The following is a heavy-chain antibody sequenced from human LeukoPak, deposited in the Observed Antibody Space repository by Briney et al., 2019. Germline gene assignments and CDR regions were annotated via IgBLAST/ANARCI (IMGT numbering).Heavy chain of an antibody. V-gene: IGHV5-51*01. Sequence: PGVSLKISCKGSGYSFSNHWIGWVRQMPGKGLEWIGVIYPGDSDTRYSPSFQGQITMSVDKSIDTACLQWSSLKASDSAIYYCARELFGSYGQLLSFDRWGPGTQVTVSS. D-gene: IGHD3-16*01. J-gene: IGHJ4*02. CDR3: ARELFGSYGQLLSFDR. CDR2: IYPGDSDT. CDR1: GYSFSNHW.